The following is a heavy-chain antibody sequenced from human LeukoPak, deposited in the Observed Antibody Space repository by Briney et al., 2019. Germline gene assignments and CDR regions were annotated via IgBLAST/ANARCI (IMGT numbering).Heavy chain of an antibody. CDR2: ISSGSTYI. CDR3: ASQGGFDD. V-gene: IGHV3-21*01. CDR1: GFTFSSYT. J-gene: IGHJ4*02. D-gene: IGHD2-15*01. Sequence: GGSLRLSCAASGFTFSSYTVNWVRQAPGKGLEWVSSISSGSTYIYYADSVRGRFTISRDNAKNSLHLQMNSLRGEDTAVYYCASQGGFDDWGQGTLVTVSS.